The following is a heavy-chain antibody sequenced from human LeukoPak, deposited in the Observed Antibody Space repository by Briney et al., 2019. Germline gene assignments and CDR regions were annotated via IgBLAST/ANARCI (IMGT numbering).Heavy chain of an antibody. J-gene: IGHJ4*02. D-gene: IGHD1-1*01. CDR1: GGSISSYY. CDR2: ISYSGST. CDR3: ARHSAGTTKDY. V-gene: IGHV4-59*08. Sequence: SETLSLTCTVSGGSISSYYWSWIRQPPGKGLEWIGFISYSGSTNYNPSLKSRVTISLDTSKNRFSLNLSSVTAADTAVYYCARHSAGTTKDYWGQGTLVTVSS.